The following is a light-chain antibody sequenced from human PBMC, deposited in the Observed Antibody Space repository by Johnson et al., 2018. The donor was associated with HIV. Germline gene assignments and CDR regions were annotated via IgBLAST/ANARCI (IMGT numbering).Light chain of an antibody. CDR1: SSNIANNY. V-gene: IGLV1-51*01. J-gene: IGLJ1*01. CDR3: GTWDSSLSFYV. CDR2: DND. Sequence: QSVLTQPPSVSAAAGQKVTISCSGGSSNIANNYVSWYQQLPGSAPKLLIYDNDKRPSGIPDRFSGSKSGTSATLGITGLQTGDEADYYCGTWDSSLSFYVFGTGTKVTVL.